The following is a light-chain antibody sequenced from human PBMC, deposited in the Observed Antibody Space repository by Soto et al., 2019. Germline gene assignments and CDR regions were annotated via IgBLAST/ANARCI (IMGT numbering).Light chain of an antibody. Sequence: QSALTQPASVSGSPGQSITISCTGTSSDVGSYNSVSWYQQHPGKAPKLMIYEVSNRPSGVSNRFSGSKSGSTASLTISGLQAEDEAHYYCISYKSRSIYVFGRGTKVTVL. CDR2: EVS. CDR1: SSDVGSYNS. V-gene: IGLV2-14*01. J-gene: IGLJ1*01. CDR3: ISYKSRSIYV.